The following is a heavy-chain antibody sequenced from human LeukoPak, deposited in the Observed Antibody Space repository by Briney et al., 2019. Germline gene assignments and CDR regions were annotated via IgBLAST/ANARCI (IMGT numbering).Heavy chain of an antibody. CDR3: ARGKTSGIAARAWFDP. Sequence: SETLSLTCTVSGGSISSGGYYWSWIRPHPGKGLEWIGYIYYSESTYYNPSLKSRVTISVDTSKNQFSLKLSSVTAADTAVYYCARGKTSGIAARAWFDPWGQGTLVTVSS. D-gene: IGHD6-6*01. CDR1: GGSISSGGYY. CDR2: IYYSEST. J-gene: IGHJ5*02. V-gene: IGHV4-31*03.